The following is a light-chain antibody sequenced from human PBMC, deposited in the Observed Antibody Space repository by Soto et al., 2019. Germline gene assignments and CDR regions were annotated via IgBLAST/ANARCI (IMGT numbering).Light chain of an antibody. CDR3: QQYKSYSWT. V-gene: IGKV1-5*01. J-gene: IGKJ1*01. CDR2: DAS. Sequence: DIQMTQSPSTLSASVGDRVTITCRASQSISSWLAWYQQKPGKAPKLLIYDASSLESGVPSRFSGSGSGTEFTLTISSLQPDDFATYYCQQYKSYSWTFGQGTKVVIK. CDR1: QSISSW.